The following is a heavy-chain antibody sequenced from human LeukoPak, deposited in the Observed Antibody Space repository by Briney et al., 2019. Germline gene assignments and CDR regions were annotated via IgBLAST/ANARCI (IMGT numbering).Heavy chain of an antibody. CDR2: ISYDGSNK. V-gene: IGHV3-30-3*01. CDR1: GFTFSSYA. Sequence: PGRSLRLSCAASGFTFSSYAVHWVRQAPGKGLEWVAVISYDGSNKYYADSVKGRFTISRDNSKNTLYLQMNSLRAEDTAVYYCAREIRFLESNWFDPWGQGTLVTVSS. D-gene: IGHD3-3*01. J-gene: IGHJ5*02. CDR3: AREIRFLESNWFDP.